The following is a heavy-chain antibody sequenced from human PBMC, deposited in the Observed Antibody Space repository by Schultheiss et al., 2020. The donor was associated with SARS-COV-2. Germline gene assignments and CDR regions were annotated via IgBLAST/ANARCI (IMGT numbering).Heavy chain of an antibody. J-gene: IGHJ4*02. Sequence: GGSLRLSCSASGFTFSSYGMHWVRQAPGKGLEWVAVIWYDGSNKYYVDSVKGRFSISRDNAQNSLHLQMNSLRVEDTAVYYCARLIASSAWGNDYWGQGTLVTVSS. V-gene: IGHV3-33*08. CDR2: IWYDGSNK. CDR1: GFTFSSYG. CDR3: ARLIASSAWGNDY. D-gene: IGHD6-6*01.